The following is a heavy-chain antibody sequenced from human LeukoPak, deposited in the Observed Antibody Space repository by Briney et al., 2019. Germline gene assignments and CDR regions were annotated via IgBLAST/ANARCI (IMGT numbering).Heavy chain of an antibody. CDR1: GYTLTELS. Sequence: ASVKVSCKVSGYTLTELSMHWVRQAPGKGLEWMGGFDPEDGETIYAQKFQGRVTMTEDTSTDTAYMELSSLRSEDTAVYYCATDKSYVWGSYRHNWFDPWGQGTLVTVSS. V-gene: IGHV1-24*01. D-gene: IGHD3-16*02. J-gene: IGHJ5*02. CDR2: FDPEDGET. CDR3: ATDKSYVWGSYRHNWFDP.